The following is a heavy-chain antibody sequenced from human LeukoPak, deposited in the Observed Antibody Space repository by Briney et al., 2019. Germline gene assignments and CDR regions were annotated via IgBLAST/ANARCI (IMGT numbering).Heavy chain of an antibody. CDR3: AKLVVVTATYWYFDL. Sequence: QSGGSLILSCAASGFTFSNYWMSGVRQAPGKGRDWVANIKYDGREKYFADSVTGRLTISRDNARSSLYLQMNILRPEDTAVYYCAKLVVVTATYWYFDLWGRGTPVTASS. J-gene: IGHJ2*01. CDR2: IKYDGREK. CDR1: GFTFSNYW. D-gene: IGHD2-21*02. V-gene: IGHV3-7*01.